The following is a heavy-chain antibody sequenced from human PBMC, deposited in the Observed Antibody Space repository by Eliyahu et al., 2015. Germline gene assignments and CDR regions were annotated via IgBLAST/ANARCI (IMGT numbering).Heavy chain of an antibody. Sequence: QLVESGGGLVQPGGSLRLSCSTSGLTFSDXKMSWVRQAPGKXLEWVANINQDGSEKYYVDSVKGRFTISRDNAKKSLYLQMNSLSAEDTAVYYCARDWAYWGQGTLVTV. CDR2: INQDGSEK. CDR1: GLTFSDXK. CDR3: ARDWAY. V-gene: IGHV3-7*01. D-gene: IGHD3-16*01. J-gene: IGHJ4*02.